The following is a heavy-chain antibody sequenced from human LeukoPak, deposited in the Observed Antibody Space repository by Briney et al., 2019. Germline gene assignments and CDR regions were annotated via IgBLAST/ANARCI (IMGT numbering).Heavy chain of an antibody. CDR2: IYYSGST. CDR3: ARLTMVRYYYYYYGMDV. D-gene: IGHD3-10*01. V-gene: IGHV4-39*01. CDR1: GGSISSSSYY. J-gene: IGHJ6*02. Sequence: SETLSLTCTVSGGSISSSSYYWGWIRQPPGKGLEWIGSIYYSGSTYYNPSLKSRVTISVDTSKSQFSLKLSSVTAADTAVYYCARLTMVRYYYYYYGMDVWGQGTTVTVSS.